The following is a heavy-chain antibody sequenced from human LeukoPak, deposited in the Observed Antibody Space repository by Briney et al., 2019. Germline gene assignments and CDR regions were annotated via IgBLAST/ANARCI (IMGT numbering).Heavy chain of an antibody. J-gene: IGHJ4*02. CDR3: ARVGGPYSPLDY. CDR1: GGFLTSTNY. Sequence: SGTLSLTYGVSGGFLTSTNYWTWVRQPPGKGLEWIGEVNLQGSTNYNPSLMGRAAISVDMSQNHISLQLTSVTAAHPAVYYWARVGGPYSPLDYSGQGTLVTVSS. CDR2: VNLQGST. V-gene: IGHV4-4*02. D-gene: IGHD5-18*01.